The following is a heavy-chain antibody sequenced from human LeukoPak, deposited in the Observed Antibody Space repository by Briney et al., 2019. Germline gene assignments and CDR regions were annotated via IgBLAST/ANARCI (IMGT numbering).Heavy chain of an antibody. CDR1: GYTFTGYY. V-gene: IGHV1-2*02. CDR3: ATTGLDY. D-gene: IGHD4-17*01. Sequence: GASVKVSCKASGYTFTGYYMHWVRQAPGQGLEWMGWINPNSGGTNYAQKFQGRVTITADKSKSTAYMELSSLRSEDTAVYYCATTGLDYWGQGTLVTVSS. CDR2: INPNSGGT. J-gene: IGHJ4*02.